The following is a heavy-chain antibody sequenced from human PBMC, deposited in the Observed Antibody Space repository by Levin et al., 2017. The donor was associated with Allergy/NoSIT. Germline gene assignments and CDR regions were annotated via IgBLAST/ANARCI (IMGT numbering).Heavy chain of an antibody. CDR2: ISSGSSYI. Sequence: GGSLRLSCAASGFTFSSYSMNWVRQAPGKGLEWVSSISSGSSYIYCADSVKGRFTISRDNAKNSLYLQMNSLRAEDTAVYYCAKEYSSSPGYWGQGTLVTVSS. V-gene: IGHV3-21*01. CDR3: AKEYSSSPGY. D-gene: IGHD6-6*01. CDR1: GFTFSSYS. J-gene: IGHJ4*02.